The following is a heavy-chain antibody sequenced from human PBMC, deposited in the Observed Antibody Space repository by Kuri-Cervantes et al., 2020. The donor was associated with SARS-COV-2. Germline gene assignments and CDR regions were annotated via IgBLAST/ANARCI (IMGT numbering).Heavy chain of an antibody. V-gene: IGHV4-38-2*02. CDR2: IYHSGST. CDR1: GYSISSGYY. D-gene: IGHD3-10*01. Sequence: ESLKISCAVSGYSISSGYYWGWIRQPPGKGLEWIGSIYHSGSTYYNPSPKSRVTISVDTSKNQFSLKLSSVTAADTAVYYCARDRRGPSDSFDIWGQGTMVTVSS. J-gene: IGHJ3*02. CDR3: ARDRRGPSDSFDI.